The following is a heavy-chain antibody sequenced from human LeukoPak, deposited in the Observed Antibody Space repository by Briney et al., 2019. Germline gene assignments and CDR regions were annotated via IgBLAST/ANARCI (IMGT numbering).Heavy chain of an antibody. CDR3: ARGLLDGYTHPAAFDI. V-gene: IGHV4-59*01. D-gene: IGHD5-24*01. CDR1: GGSISSYY. J-gene: IGHJ3*02. Sequence: TSETLSLTCTVSGGSISSYYWSWIRQPPGKGLEWIGYIYYSGSTNYNPSLKSRVTISVDTSKNQFSLKLSSVTAADTAVYYCARGLLDGYTHPAAFDIWGQGTIVTVSS. CDR2: IYYSGST.